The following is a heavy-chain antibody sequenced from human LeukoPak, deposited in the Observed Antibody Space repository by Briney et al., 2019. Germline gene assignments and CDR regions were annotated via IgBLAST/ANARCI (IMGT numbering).Heavy chain of an antibody. D-gene: IGHD4-11*01. V-gene: IGHV3-33*01. J-gene: IGHJ4*02. Sequence: GGSLRLSCAASGFTFSNYGMHWVPQAPGKGLEWVAIIWYDGSNKYYADSVKGRFTISRDNSKNTLYLQMNSLRAEDTAVYYCARSRLHARWYFDYWGQGTLVTVSS. CDR1: GFTFSNYG. CDR2: IWYDGSNK. CDR3: ARSRLHARWYFDY.